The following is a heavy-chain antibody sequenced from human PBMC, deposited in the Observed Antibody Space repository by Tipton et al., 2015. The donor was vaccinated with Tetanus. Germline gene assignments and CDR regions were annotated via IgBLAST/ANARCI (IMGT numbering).Heavy chain of an antibody. CDR2: ISSSSSYI. Sequence: GSLRLSCAASGFTFSSYSMNWVRQAPGKGLEWVSSISSSSSYIYYADSVKGRFTISRDNAKNSLYLQMNSLRAEDTAVYYCARDLGYSYGYVDWGQGTLVTVSS. D-gene: IGHD5-18*01. CDR3: ARDLGYSYGYVD. J-gene: IGHJ4*02. V-gene: IGHV3-21*01. CDR1: GFTFSSYS.